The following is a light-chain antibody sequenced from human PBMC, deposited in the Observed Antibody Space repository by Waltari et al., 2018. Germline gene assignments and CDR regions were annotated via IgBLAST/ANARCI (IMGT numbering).Light chain of an antibody. J-gene: IGKJ1*01. CDR3: QQGYNNPRT. Sequence: DIQMTQSPSSLSASVGDRVTITCRASQSINNELNWYQQKAGKAPKLLIFGASRLQSGVPSRFSGSGSGTYFTLTISSLQPEDFATYYCQQGYNNPRTFGQGTEVEMK. CDR1: QSINNE. CDR2: GAS. V-gene: IGKV1-39*01.